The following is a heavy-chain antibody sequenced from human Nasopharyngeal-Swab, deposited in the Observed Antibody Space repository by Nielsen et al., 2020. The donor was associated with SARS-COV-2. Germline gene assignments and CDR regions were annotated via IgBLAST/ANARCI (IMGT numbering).Heavy chain of an antibody. CDR3: ARDGTNNYYDSSGYYDA. V-gene: IGHV1-18*01. J-gene: IGHJ5*02. CDR1: GYTFTSYG. Sequence: ASVKVSCKASGYTFTSYGISWVRQAPGQGLEWMGWISAYNGNTNYAQKLQGRVTMTTDTSTSTAYMELRSLRSEDTAVYYCARDGTNNYYDSSGYYDAWGQGTLVTVSS. D-gene: IGHD3-22*01. CDR2: ISAYNGNT.